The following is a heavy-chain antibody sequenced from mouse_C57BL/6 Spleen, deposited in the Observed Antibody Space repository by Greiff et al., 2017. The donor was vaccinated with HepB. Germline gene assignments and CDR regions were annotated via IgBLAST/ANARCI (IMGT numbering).Heavy chain of an antibody. Sequence: EVKLVESGEGLVKPGGSLKLSCAASGFTFSSYAMSWVRQTPEKRLEWVAYISSGGDYIYYADTVKGRFTIFRDNARNTLYLQMSSLKSEDTAMYYCTRESFITTVVGYFDYWGQGTTLTVSS. CDR3: TRESFITTVVGYFDY. CDR2: ISSGGDYI. J-gene: IGHJ2*01. CDR1: GFTFSSYA. V-gene: IGHV5-9-1*02. D-gene: IGHD1-1*01.